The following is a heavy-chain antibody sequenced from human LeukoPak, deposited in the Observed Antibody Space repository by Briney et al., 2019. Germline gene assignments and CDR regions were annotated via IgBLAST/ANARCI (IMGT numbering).Heavy chain of an antibody. V-gene: IGHV1-46*01. Sequence: GASVKVSCKASGYTFTSYYMHWVRQAPGQGLEWMGIINPSGGSTSYAQKFQGRVTMTRDMSTSTVYMELSSLRSEDTAVYYCARAYSSDWSDYYYYYMDVWGKGTTVTVSS. J-gene: IGHJ6*03. CDR3: ARAYSSDWSDYYYYYMDV. CDR2: INPSGGST. D-gene: IGHD6-19*01. CDR1: GYTFTSYY.